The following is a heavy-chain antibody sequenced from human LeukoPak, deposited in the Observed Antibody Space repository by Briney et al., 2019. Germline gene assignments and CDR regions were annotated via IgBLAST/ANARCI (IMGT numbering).Heavy chain of an antibody. CDR2: MNPNSGNT. CDR1: GYTFTSYD. D-gene: IGHD3-3*01. CDR3: ARGASITIFGVARVDYYYYMDV. J-gene: IGHJ6*03. Sequence: ASVKVSCKASGYTFTSYDINWVRQATGQGLEWMGWMNPNSGNTGYAQKFQGRVTMTRNTSISTAYMELSSLRSEDTAVYYCARGASITIFGVARVDYYYYMDVWGKGTTDTVSS. V-gene: IGHV1-8*01.